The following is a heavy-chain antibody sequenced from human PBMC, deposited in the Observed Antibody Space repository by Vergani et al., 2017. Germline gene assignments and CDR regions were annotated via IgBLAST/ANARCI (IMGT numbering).Heavy chain of an antibody. V-gene: IGHV1-8*02. CDR3: ARYRYPDFDP. CDR1: GGTFSSYA. Sequence: QVQLVQSGAEVKKPGSSVKVSCKASGGTFSSYAISWVRQAPGQGLEWMGWMNPNSGNTGYAQKFQGRVTMTRNTSISTAYMELSSLRSEDTAVYYCARYRYPDFDPWGQGTLVTVSS. D-gene: IGHD3-16*02. J-gene: IGHJ5*02. CDR2: MNPNSGNT.